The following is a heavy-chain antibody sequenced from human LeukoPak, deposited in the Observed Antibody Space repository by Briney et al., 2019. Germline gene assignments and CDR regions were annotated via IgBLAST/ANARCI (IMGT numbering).Heavy chain of an antibody. CDR1: GFTVSSNY. V-gene: IGHV3-66*01. CDR3: ARDSVVRGVIINN. Sequence: GGSLRLSCAASGFTVSSNYISWVRQAPGKGLEWVSVIYSGGSTYYADSVKGRFTISRDNSKNTLYLQMNSLRAEDAAVYYCARDSVVRGVIINNWGQGTLVTVSS. D-gene: IGHD3-10*01. CDR2: IYSGGST. J-gene: IGHJ4*02.